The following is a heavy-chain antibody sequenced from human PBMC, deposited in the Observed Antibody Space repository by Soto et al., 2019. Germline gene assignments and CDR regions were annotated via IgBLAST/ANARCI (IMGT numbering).Heavy chain of an antibody. CDR3: ARGGSTGWFYFDF. V-gene: IGHV3-23*01. Sequence: GGSLRLSCAASGFTFKSYAMNWVRQAPGKGLEWVASTPGSGGSSYYADSVKGRFTISRDNSKSTLYLDLNSLKAEDTAMYYCARGGSTGWFYFDFWGQGTQVTVSS. J-gene: IGHJ4*02. CDR1: GFTFKSYA. CDR2: TPGSGGSS. D-gene: IGHD6-19*01.